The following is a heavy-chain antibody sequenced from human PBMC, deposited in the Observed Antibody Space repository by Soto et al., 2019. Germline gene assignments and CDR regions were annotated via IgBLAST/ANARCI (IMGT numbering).Heavy chain of an antibody. Sequence: ASVKVSCKASGYTFTSYDINWVRQATGQGLEWMGWTNPNSGNTGYAQKFQGRVTMTRNTSISTAYMELSSLRSEDTAVYYCARARMVYATNWFDPWGQGTLVTSPQ. D-gene: IGHD2-8*01. V-gene: IGHV1-8*01. J-gene: IGHJ5*02. CDR2: TNPNSGNT. CDR1: GYTFTSYD. CDR3: ARARMVYATNWFDP.